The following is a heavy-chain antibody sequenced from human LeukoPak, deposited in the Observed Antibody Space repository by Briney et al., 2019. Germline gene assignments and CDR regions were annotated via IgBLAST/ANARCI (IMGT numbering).Heavy chain of an antibody. CDR1: GFTFDDYG. CDR2: INWNGGST. V-gene: IGHV3-20*04. D-gene: IGHD2-2*01. J-gene: IGHJ4*02. CDR3: ARESPYIVVVPAAPFDY. Sequence: GGSLRLSCAASGFTFDDYGTSWVRQAPGKGLEWVSGINWNGGSTGYADSVKGRFTISRDNAKNSLYLQMNSLRAEDTALYYCARESPYIVVVPAAPFDYWGQGTLVTVSS.